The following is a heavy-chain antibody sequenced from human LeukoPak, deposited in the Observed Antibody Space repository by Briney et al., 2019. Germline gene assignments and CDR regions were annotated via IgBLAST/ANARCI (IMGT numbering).Heavy chain of an antibody. D-gene: IGHD5-12*01. CDR3: AGPGYSGYIIGYYFDY. V-gene: IGHV3-21*06. CDR2: ISSSGSYI. Sequence: GGSLRLSCAAFGFTFSSYTMNWVRQAPGEGLEWVSSISSSGSYIYYADSLKGRFTISRDNAKNSLYLQMNSLRAEDTAVYYCAGPGYSGYIIGYYFDYWGQGTLVTVSS. CDR1: GFTFSSYT. J-gene: IGHJ4*02.